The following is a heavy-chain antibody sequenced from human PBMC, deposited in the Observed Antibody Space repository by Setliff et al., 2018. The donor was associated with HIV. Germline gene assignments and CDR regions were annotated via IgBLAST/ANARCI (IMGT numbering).Heavy chain of an antibody. CDR2: VYTSGTS. J-gene: IGHJ4*02. D-gene: IGHD1-26*01. Sequence: PSETLSLTCKVSGESIRRGSYYWSWIRQPAGRGLEWIGHVYTSGTSNYSPSLKSRVAISIDTSKYEFSLRLQSVTASGTGIYYCARRLFSDPPNFDYWGQGIMVTVSS. CDR1: GESIRRGSYY. V-gene: IGHV4-61*09. CDR3: ARRLFSDPPNFDY.